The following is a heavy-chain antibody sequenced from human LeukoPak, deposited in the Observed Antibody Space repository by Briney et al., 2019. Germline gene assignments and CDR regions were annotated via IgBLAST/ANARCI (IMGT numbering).Heavy chain of an antibody. J-gene: IGHJ4*02. V-gene: IGHV4-59*01. Sequence: SETLSLTCTVSGGSISSNYWNWIRLPPGRGLEWIGYIYYSGSTHYNPSLKSRVTISLDTSKSQFSLKLTSVTVADTAVYYCAKARDSNIWYPFDYWGQGTLVTVSS. CDR2: IYYSGST. CDR3: AKARDSNIWYPFDY. D-gene: IGHD6-13*01. CDR1: GGSISSNY.